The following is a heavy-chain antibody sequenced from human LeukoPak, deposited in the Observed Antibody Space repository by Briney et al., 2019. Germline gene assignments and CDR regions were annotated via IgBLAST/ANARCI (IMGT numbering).Heavy chain of an antibody. D-gene: IGHD2-21*02. V-gene: IGHV4-34*01. CDR2: INHSGST. CDR3: ARGRVVVVTATRYYYGMDV. J-gene: IGHJ6*02. CDR1: GGSFSGYY. Sequence: SETLSLTCAVYGGSFSGYYWSWIRQPPGKGLEWIGEINHSGSTNYNPSLKSRVTISVDTSKNQFSLKLSSVTAADTAVYYCARGRVVVVTATRYYYGMDVWGQGTTVTVSS.